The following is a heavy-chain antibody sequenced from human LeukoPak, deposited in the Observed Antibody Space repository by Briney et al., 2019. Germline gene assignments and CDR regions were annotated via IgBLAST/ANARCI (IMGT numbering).Heavy chain of an antibody. CDR1: GFMFSSYS. CDR3: ARDPDWGRYYDSCRYYHAPLRFDF. CDR2: ISYDGTNK. V-gene: IGHV3-30*04. J-gene: IGHJ4*02. D-gene: IGHD3-22*01. Sequence: PGGSLILSCAASGFMFSSYSMHWVRQAPGKGLEWVAVISYDGTNKYYTDSVKGRFTVSKDNSKNTLYLQMNSLRVEDTAVYYCARDPDWGRYYDSCRYYHAPLRFDFWGQGALVTVSS.